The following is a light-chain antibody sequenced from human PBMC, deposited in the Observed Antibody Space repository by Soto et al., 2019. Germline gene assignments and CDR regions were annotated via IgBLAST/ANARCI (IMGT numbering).Light chain of an antibody. CDR2: NTR. CDR3: LLYYGVAQLV. CDR1: TGAVTSGYY. J-gene: IGLJ2*01. V-gene: IGLV7-43*01. Sequence: QAVVTQEPSLTVSPGGTVTLTCASSTGAVTSGYYPSWFQQKPGQTPRALIYNTRNKHSWTPARFSGSLLGGKAALTLSGAQPEDEADYYCLLYYGVAQLVFGGGTKVTVL.